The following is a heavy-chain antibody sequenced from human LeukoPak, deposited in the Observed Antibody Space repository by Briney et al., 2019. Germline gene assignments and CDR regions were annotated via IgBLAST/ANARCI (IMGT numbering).Heavy chain of an antibody. Sequence: SETLSLTCTVSGGSISSGDYYWSWIRQPPGKGLEWIGYIYYSGSTYYNPSLKSRVTISVDTSKNQFSLKLSSVTAADTAVYYCARDSGSHYDFWSGYFEPPPNYYYGMDVWGQGTTVTVSS. CDR2: IYYSGST. J-gene: IGHJ6*02. D-gene: IGHD3-3*01. CDR1: GGSISSGDYY. CDR3: ARDSGSHYDFWSGYFEPPPNYYYGMDV. V-gene: IGHV4-30-4*01.